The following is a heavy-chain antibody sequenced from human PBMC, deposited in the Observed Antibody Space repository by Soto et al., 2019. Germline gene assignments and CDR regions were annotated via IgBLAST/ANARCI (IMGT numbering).Heavy chain of an antibody. CDR3: ARAGAHVLWFGELLYPTLHYNWFDP. J-gene: IGHJ5*02. CDR2: IYYSGST. D-gene: IGHD3-10*01. V-gene: IGHV4-59*01. Sequence: NPSETLSLTCTVSGGSISSYYWSWIRQPPGKGLEWIGYIYYSGSTNYNPSLKSRVTISVDTSKNQFSLKLSSVTAADTAVYYCARAGAHVLWFGELLYPTLHYNWFDPWGQGTLVTVSS. CDR1: GGSISSYY.